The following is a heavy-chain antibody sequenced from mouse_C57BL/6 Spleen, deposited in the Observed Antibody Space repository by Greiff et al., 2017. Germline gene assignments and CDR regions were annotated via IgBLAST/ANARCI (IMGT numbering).Heavy chain of an antibody. V-gene: IGHV5-17*01. D-gene: IGHD3-1*01. CDR2: ISSGSSTI. Sequence: EVHLVASGGCLVQPGGSLKLSCAASGFTFSDYGLHWVRQAPEKGLAWVAYISSGSSTIYYADTVKGRFTISRDNAKNTLFLQRTSLRAEDTAMYYCARSGYYAMEYGGQGTSVTVSS. J-gene: IGHJ4*01. CDR1: GFTFSDYG. CDR3: ARSGYYAMEY.